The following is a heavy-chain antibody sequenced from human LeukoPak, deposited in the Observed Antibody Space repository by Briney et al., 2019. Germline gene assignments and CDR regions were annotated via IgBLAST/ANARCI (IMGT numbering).Heavy chain of an antibody. CDR1: GYSFTSYW. J-gene: IGHJ3*02. CDR3: ASQDIVVVPAASPVSWVAFDI. D-gene: IGHD2-2*01. V-gene: IGHV5-51*01. CDR2: IYPGDSGT. Sequence: GESLQISCKGSGYSFTSYWIGWVRQLPGKGLEWMGIIYPGDSGTRYSPSFQGQVTISADKSISTAYLQWSSLKASDTAMYYCASQDIVVVPAASPVSWVAFDIWGQGTMVTVSS.